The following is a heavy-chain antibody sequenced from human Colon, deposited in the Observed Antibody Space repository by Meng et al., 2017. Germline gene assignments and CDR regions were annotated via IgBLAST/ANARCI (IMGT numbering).Heavy chain of an antibody. CDR2: IKPDGGEE. D-gene: IGHD6-19*01. J-gene: IGHJ4*02. CDR1: GFAFRSYW. Sequence: GGPLRLSCAASGFAFRSYWMGWVCQVPGKGLEWVANIKPDGGEEYYLDSVRGRFTISRDNAKNSLYLQMDSLRAEDTAVYYCTKDGSGWSAYWGQGTLVTVSS. V-gene: IGHV3-7*01. CDR3: TKDGSGWSAY.